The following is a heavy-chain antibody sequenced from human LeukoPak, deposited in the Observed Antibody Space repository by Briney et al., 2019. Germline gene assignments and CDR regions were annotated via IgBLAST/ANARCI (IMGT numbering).Heavy chain of an antibody. J-gene: IGHJ4*02. D-gene: IGHD1-26*01. CDR1: GYTFINSA. V-gene: IGHV1-18*01. CDR3: ARVGASYDGLIDY. Sequence: ASVKVSCKASGYTFINSAIGWVRQAPGQGLEWMGWISPYNGYTKFAESLQGRVTMTTDTSTSTAYMELRSLRSDDTAMYYCARVGASYDGLIDYWGQGTRVTVSS. CDR2: ISPYNGYT.